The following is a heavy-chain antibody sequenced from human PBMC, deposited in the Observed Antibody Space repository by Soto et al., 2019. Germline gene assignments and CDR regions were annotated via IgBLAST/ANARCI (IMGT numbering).Heavy chain of an antibody. J-gene: IGHJ5*02. Sequence: GGSLRLSCAASGFTFSSYAMSWVRQAPGKGLEWVSAISGSGGSTYYADSVKGRFTISRDNSKNTLYLQMNSLRAEDTAVYYCAKDQSPYDFWTSPSFDPWGQGTLVTLSS. CDR1: GFTFSSYA. V-gene: IGHV3-23*01. CDR3: AKDQSPYDFWTSPSFDP. D-gene: IGHD3-3*01. CDR2: ISGSGGST.